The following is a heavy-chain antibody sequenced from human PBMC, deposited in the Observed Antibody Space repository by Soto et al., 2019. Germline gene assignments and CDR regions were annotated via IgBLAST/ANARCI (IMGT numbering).Heavy chain of an antibody. J-gene: IGHJ5*02. CDR2: IYYSGST. V-gene: IGHV4-39*01. D-gene: IGHD2-21*02. CDR3: ARVGGLVTAQGWFDP. Sequence: PSETLSLTCTVSGGSISSSSYYWGWIRQPPGKGLEWIGSIYYSGSTHNNPSLKSRVTLSVDTSKNQFSLRLRSVTAADTAVYYCARVGGLVTAQGWFDPWGQGTLVTVSS. CDR1: GGSISSSSYY.